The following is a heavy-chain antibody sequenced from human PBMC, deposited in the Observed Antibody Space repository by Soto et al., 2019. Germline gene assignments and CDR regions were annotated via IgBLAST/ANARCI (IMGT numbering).Heavy chain of an antibody. V-gene: IGHV3-21*01. J-gene: IGHJ6*02. Sequence: PGGSLRLSCAASGFTFSSYSMNWVRQAPGKGLEWVSSISSSSSYIYYADSVKGRFTISRDNAKNSLYLQMNSLRAEDTAVYYCARDSPATAIRGYGMDVWGQGTTVTVSS. CDR2: ISSSSSYI. D-gene: IGHD2-2*02. CDR1: GFTFSSYS. CDR3: ARDSPATAIRGYGMDV.